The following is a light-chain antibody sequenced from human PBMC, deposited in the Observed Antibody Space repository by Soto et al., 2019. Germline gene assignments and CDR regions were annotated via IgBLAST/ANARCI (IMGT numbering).Light chain of an antibody. CDR1: SSDVGGYNY. J-gene: IGLJ3*02. Sequence: QSVLSQPASLSGSPGQSITISCAGTSSDVGGYNYVSWYQQHPGKAPKLMISEVSNRPSGVSNRFSGSKSGNTASLTISGLQAEDEADYYCSSYTGTSTLVFGGGTKVTVL. CDR2: EVS. V-gene: IGLV2-14*01. CDR3: SSYTGTSTLV.